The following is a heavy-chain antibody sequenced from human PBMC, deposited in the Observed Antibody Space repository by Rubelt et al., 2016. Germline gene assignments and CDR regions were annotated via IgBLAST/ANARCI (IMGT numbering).Heavy chain of an antibody. J-gene: IGHJ6*02. CDR1: GFSLSTSGMC. CDR3: AHLRGYRRYDYYYGMDV. CDR2: IDWDDDK. D-gene: IGHD3-16*02. V-gene: IGHV2-70*15. Sequence: QVTLRESGPALVKPTQTLTLTCTFSGFSLSTSGMCVSWIRQPPGKALEWLARIDWDDDKYYSTSLKTRLTISKDTSKNTVVLTMTNMDPVDTATYYCAHLRGYRRYDYYYGMDVWGQGTTVTVSS.